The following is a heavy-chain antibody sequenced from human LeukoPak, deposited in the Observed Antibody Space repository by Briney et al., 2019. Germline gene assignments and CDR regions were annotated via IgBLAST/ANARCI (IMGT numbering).Heavy chain of an antibody. CDR2: INHSGST. D-gene: IGHD4-17*01. J-gene: IGHJ5*02. V-gene: IGHV4-34*01. CDR1: GGSFSGYY. CDR3: ARGSFDYGDYEMFDP. Sequence: PSETLSLTCAVYGGSFSGYYWSWIRQPPGKGLEWIGEINHSGSTNYNPSLKSRVTISVDTSKNQFSLKVSSVTAADTAVYYCARGSFDYGDYEMFDPWGQGTLVTVSS.